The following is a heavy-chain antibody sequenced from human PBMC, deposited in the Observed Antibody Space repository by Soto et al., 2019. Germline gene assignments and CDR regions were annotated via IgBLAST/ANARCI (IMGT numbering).Heavy chain of an antibody. CDR3: ARESSSSLYYYYGMDV. CDR2: IYYSGST. D-gene: IGHD6-6*01. CDR1: GGSISSGGYY. Sequence: SETLSLTCTVSGGSISSGGYYWSWIRQHPGKGLEWIGYIYYSGSTYYNPSLKSRVTISVDTSKNQFSLKLSSVTAADTAVYYCARESSSSLYYYYGMDVWGQGTTVTVYS. J-gene: IGHJ6*02. V-gene: IGHV4-31*03.